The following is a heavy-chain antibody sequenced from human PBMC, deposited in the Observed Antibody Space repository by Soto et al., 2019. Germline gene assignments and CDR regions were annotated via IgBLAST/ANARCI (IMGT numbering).Heavy chain of an antibody. CDR3: TRGRYYGSGSYRVYYMDV. CDR2: INHSGST. D-gene: IGHD3-10*01. J-gene: IGHJ6*03. Sequence: SETLSLTCAVYGGSFSGYYWSWIRQPPGKGLEWIGEINHSGSTNYNPSLKSRVTISVDTSKNQFSLKLSSVTAADTAVYYCTRGRYYGSGSYRVYYMDVWDKGTTVTVS. V-gene: IGHV4-34*01. CDR1: GGSFSGYY.